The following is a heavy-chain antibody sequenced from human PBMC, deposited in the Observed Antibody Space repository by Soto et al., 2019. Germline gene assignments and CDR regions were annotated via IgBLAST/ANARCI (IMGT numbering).Heavy chain of an antibody. D-gene: IGHD6-19*01. J-gene: IGHJ4*02. V-gene: IGHV1-18*01. Sequence: QIYLVQSGAEVKKPGASVKVSCKASGYTFTSYGIIWVRQAPGQGLEWMGWINTKNGNTHYAQKLQGRVTMTTETATTTAYTELRSLRTADTAVYFCARDQAPYSNGWYYWGQGTLVTVSS. CDR2: INTKNGNT. CDR3: ARDQAPYSNGWYY. CDR1: GYTFTSYG.